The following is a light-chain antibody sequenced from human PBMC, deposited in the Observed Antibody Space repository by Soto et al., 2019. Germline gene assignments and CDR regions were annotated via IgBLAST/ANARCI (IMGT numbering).Light chain of an antibody. J-gene: IGKJ1*01. CDR2: GAS. V-gene: IGKV3-20*01. CDR3: QVYASSPWT. Sequence: EIVLIQLRATRTSFQGDRVTLSCRASQSVSSSYLAWYQQKPGQAPRLLIYGASSRATGIPDRFSGSGSGTDFTLTICCLEPEDFAVYYCQVYASSPWTFAQGTMVDI. CDR1: QSVSSSY.